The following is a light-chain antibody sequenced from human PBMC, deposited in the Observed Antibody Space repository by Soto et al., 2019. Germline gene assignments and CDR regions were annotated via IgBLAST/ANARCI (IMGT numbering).Light chain of an antibody. V-gene: IGLV2-23*03. J-gene: IGLJ2*01. CDR2: EGS. CDR3: CSYAGSSTFL. Sequence: QSALTQPASVSGSPGQSITISCTGTSSDVGSYNLVSWYQQHPGKAPKLMIYEGSKRPSGVSNRFSGSKSGNMASLTISGLQAEDEADYYCCSYAGSSTFLFGGGTKLTVL. CDR1: SSDVGSYNL.